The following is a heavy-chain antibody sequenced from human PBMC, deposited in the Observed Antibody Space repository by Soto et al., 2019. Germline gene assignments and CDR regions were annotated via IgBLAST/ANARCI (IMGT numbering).Heavy chain of an antibody. CDR2: FYASGTT. Sequence: PSETLSLTCTVSGASINSYSWCWIRQPAGKGLEWVGQFYASGTTKYNPALKSRVPMSLDTSKNQFSLRLNSVTAADTAVYFCARSFYLDAFDIWGQGTMVT. D-gene: IGHD3-16*02. CDR3: ARSFYLDAFDI. CDR1: GASINSYS. V-gene: IGHV4-4*07. J-gene: IGHJ3*02.